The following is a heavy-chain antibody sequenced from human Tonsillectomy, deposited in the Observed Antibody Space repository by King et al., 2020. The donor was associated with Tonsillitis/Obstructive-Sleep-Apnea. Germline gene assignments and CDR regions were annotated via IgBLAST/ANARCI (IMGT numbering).Heavy chain of an antibody. CDR1: GGSISSTSFY. D-gene: IGHD4-17*01. CDR3: ARRDDYGPYYFDY. V-gene: IGHV4-39*01. J-gene: IGHJ4*02. Sequence: QLQESGPGLVKPSETLSLTCTVSGGSISSTSFYWGWIRQPPGKGLEWIGSIFYSGITYYNPSLKSRVAISVDPSKNQFSLKLSSLTAADTAVYFCARRDDYGPYYFDYWGQGTLVTVSS. CDR2: IFYSGIT.